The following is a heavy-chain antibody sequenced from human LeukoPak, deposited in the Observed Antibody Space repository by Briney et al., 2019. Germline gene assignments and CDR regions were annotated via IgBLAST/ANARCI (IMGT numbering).Heavy chain of an antibody. CDR3: ARILDSAWGELGY. CDR2: IRSDGSIK. V-gene: IGHV3-30*02. J-gene: IGHJ4*02. Sequence: GSLRLSCAGSGFSFSSYGMHWVRQAPGKGLEWMAFIRSDGSIKYYADSVKGRFTISRDNSKNTLYLQMNSLRAEDTAVYYCARILDSAWGELGYWGQGTLVTVSS. CDR1: GFSFSSYG. D-gene: IGHD6-19*01.